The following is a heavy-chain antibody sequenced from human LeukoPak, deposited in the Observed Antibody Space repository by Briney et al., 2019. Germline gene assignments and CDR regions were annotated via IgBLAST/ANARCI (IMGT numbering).Heavy chain of an antibody. Sequence: ASVKVSCKASGYTFTSYYIHWVRQAPGQGLEWLGIINPRGGSTNYAQKFQGRVTMTRDTSTSTDYMGLSSLRSENTAVYYCARERVLGLTRPLDAFDIWGQGTKVTVSS. D-gene: IGHD4/OR15-4a*01. J-gene: IGHJ3*02. CDR1: GYTFTSYY. V-gene: IGHV1-46*03. CDR3: ARERVLGLTRPLDAFDI. CDR2: INPRGGST.